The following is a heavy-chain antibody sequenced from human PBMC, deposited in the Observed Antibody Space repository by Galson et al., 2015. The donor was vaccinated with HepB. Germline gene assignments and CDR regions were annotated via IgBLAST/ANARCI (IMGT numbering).Heavy chain of an antibody. CDR1: GGSISSGSYY. D-gene: IGHD3-3*01. CDR3: AREPITIFGGYIQH. CDR2: IYTSGST. V-gene: IGHV4-61*02. Sequence: TLSLTCTVSGGSISSGSYYWSWIRQPAGTGLEWIGRIYTSGSTNYNPSLKSRVTMSVDTSKNQFSLKLSSVTAADTAVYYCAREPITIFGGYIQHWGQGTLVTVSS. J-gene: IGHJ1*01.